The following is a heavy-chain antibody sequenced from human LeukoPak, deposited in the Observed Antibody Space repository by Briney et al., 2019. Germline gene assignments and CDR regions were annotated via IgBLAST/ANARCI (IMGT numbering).Heavy chain of an antibody. Sequence: ASVKVSCEASGYTFTGYYMHWVRQAPGQGLEWMGWINPNSGGTNYAQKFQGRVTMTRDTSISTAYMELSRLRSDDTAVYYCATGRRYYDILTGYYIQIHPFDYWGQGTLVTVSS. V-gene: IGHV1-2*02. J-gene: IGHJ4*02. CDR3: ATGRRYYDILTGYYIQIHPFDY. CDR1: GYTFTGYY. CDR2: INPNSGGT. D-gene: IGHD3-9*01.